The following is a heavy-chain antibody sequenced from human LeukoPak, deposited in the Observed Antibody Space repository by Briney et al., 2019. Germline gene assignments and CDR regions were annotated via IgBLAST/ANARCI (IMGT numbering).Heavy chain of an antibody. D-gene: IGHD5-24*01. J-gene: IGHJ4*02. V-gene: IGHV3-30*03. CDR3: MATPIDD. Sequence: GGSLRLSCAASGFTFSTYNMPWVRQAPGKGLEWVAVILSDGSKKYYAESVKGRFTISRDNSKNTLYLQMNSLRTEDTAVYYCMATPIDDWGQGTLVTVSS. CDR1: GFTFSTYN. CDR2: ILSDGSKK.